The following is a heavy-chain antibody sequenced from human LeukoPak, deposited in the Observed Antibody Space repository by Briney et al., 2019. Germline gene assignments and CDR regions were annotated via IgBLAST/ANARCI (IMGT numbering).Heavy chain of an antibody. J-gene: IGHJ4*02. Sequence: SETLSLTCTVSGGSISSGDYYWSWIRQPPGKGLEWIGYIYYSGSTNYNPSLKSRVIMSIDTSKNQFSLRLSSVTAADTAVYYCARGTGVAVAGNYWGQGTLVTVSS. V-gene: IGHV4-30-4*08. CDR3: ARGTGVAVAGNY. CDR1: GGSISSGDYY. D-gene: IGHD6-19*01. CDR2: IYYSGST.